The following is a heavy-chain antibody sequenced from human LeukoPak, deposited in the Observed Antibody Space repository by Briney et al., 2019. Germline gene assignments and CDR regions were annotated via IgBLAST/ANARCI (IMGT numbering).Heavy chain of an antibody. V-gene: IGHV3-48*03. CDR3: AKSYYGSRLSYNYYMDV. Sequence: PGGSLRLSCAASGFTFSSYEMNWVRQAPGKGLEWVSYISSSGSTIYYADSVKGRFTISRDNAKNSLYLQMNSLRAEDTAVYYCAKSYYGSRLSYNYYMDVWGKGTTVTVSS. CDR2: ISSSGSTI. J-gene: IGHJ6*03. CDR1: GFTFSSYE. D-gene: IGHD3-10*01.